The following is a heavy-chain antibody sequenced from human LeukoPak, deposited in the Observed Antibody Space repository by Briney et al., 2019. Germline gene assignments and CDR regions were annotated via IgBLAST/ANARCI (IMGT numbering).Heavy chain of an antibody. CDR2: ISGSGRST. J-gene: IGHJ4*02. Sequence: PGGSLRLSCAASGFTFSSYAMSWVRQAPGKGLEWVSGISGSGRSTNYADSVKGLFTISRDNSKNTLYLQMNSLKDDDTAEYYCAKGDSNWAIDYWGQGTLVTVSS. CDR3: AKGDSNWAIDY. CDR1: GFTFSSYA. D-gene: IGHD6-13*01. V-gene: IGHV3-23*01.